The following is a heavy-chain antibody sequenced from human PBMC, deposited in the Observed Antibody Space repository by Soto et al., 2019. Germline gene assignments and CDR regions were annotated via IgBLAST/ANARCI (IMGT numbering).Heavy chain of an antibody. V-gene: IGHV1-69*06. J-gene: IGHJ4*02. D-gene: IGHD2-15*01. CDR3: AGDLGYCSCGSCYPFIPTDY. CDR2: IIPIFGTA. Sequence: SVKVSCKASGGTFSSYATSWVRQAPGQGLEWMGGIIPIFGTANYAQKFQGRVTITADKSTSTAYMELSSLRSEDTAVYYCAGDLGYCSCGSCYPFIPTDYWRQRTLVTVSS. CDR1: GGTFSSYA.